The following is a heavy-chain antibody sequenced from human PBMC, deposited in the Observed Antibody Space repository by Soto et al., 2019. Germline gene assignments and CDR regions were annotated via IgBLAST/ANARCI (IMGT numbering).Heavy chain of an antibody. CDR1: GGTFSSYA. CDR2: ILPIFGTA. V-gene: IGHV1-69*12. J-gene: IGHJ6*02. Sequence: QVQLVQSGAEVKKPGSSVKVSCKASGGTFSSYAISWVRQAPGQGLEWMGGILPIFGTADYAQKFQGRVTSAADESTSTAYMGLSSLRSEDTAVYYCAQCLLGVNYYYGMDVWGQGTTVTVSS. CDR3: AQCLLGVNYYYGMDV. D-gene: IGHD3-16*01.